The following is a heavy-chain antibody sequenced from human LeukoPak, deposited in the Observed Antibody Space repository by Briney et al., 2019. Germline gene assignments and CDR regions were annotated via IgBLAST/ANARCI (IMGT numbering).Heavy chain of an antibody. J-gene: IGHJ6*03. Sequence: SETLSLTCAVYGGSFSGYYWSWIRQPPGKGLEWIGYIYYSGSTNYNPSLKSRVTISVDTSKNQFSLNLSSVTAADTAVYYCARRRYSSGWYGRGYYYYYYMDVWGKGTTVTVSS. CDR2: IYYSGST. V-gene: IGHV4-59*12. D-gene: IGHD6-19*01. CDR1: GGSFSGYY. CDR3: ARRRYSSGWYGRGYYYYYYMDV.